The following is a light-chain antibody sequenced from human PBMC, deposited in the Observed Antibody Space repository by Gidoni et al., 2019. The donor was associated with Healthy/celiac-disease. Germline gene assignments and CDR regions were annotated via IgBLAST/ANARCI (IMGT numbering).Light chain of an antibody. CDR1: QSISRW. Sequence: DIQMTHSPSTLSASVGDRVTITCLASQSISRWLALYQKKPGKAPKLLIYKSSSFESGVPSRFRGIVSGKEFTLTISIRQPDDFATYYGQQYNSFTWTCGKGTKVEIK. CDR3: QQYNSFTWT. V-gene: IGKV1-5*03. J-gene: IGKJ1*01. CDR2: KSS.